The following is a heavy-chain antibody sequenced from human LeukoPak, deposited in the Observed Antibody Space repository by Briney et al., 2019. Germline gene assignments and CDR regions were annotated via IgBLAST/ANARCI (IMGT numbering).Heavy chain of an antibody. CDR3: AREVSSSWIDY. J-gene: IGHJ4*02. CDR2: INPNSGGT. Sequence: ASVKVSCKASGYSFTDKYMHWVRQAPGQGLEWMGWINPNSGGTNYAQKFQGRVTMTRDTSISTAYMELSRLRSDDTAVYYCAREVSSSWIDYWGQGTLVTVSS. V-gene: IGHV1-2*02. D-gene: IGHD6-13*01. CDR1: GYSFTDKY.